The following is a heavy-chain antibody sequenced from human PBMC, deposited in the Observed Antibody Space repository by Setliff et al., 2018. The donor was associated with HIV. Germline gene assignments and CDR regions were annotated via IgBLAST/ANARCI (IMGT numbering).Heavy chain of an antibody. Sequence: KPSETLSLTCDVSGVSINSGDYSWNWIRQPAGKRLEWIGHVHSNGFKNYNSSLESRVDISVDNSKNQVVLTMTNMGPLDTGTYYCARIRSSTIALAGLDFLDYWGQGTLVTVSS. D-gene: IGHD6-13*01. V-gene: IGHV4-61*10. CDR3: ARIRSSTIALAGLDFLDY. CDR1: GVSINSGDYS. CDR2: VHSNGFK. J-gene: IGHJ4*02.